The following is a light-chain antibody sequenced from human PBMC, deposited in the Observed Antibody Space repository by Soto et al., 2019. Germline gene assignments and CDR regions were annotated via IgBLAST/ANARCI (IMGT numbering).Light chain of an antibody. J-gene: IGLJ3*02. CDR3: SVYGGSVWVV. Sequence: QSVLTQPPSASGSPGQSVTISCTGSSSDVGGYNYVSWYQQHPGKAPKLMIYEVSKRPSGVPDRLSGSKSGNTASLTVSGVEGEDGAGYYCSVYGGSVWVVCGGGTKLTVL. CDR2: EVS. V-gene: IGLV2-8*01. CDR1: SSDVGGYNY.